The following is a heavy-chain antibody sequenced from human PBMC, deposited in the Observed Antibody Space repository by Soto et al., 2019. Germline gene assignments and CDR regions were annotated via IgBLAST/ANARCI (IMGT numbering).Heavy chain of an antibody. CDR3: VRIRYQLPSSVLWLDP. CDR1: GGFLSESD. Sequence: SETLALTCAVYGGFLSESDWTWIRQPPWKGLEWIGEINHVGGTNYNPSLKSRVTMSVDTSQNQFSLRLISVTAADTALYFCVRIRYQLPSSVLWLDPWGQGTPVTVSS. CDR2: INHVGGT. D-gene: IGHD3-16*01. J-gene: IGHJ5*02. V-gene: IGHV4-34*01.